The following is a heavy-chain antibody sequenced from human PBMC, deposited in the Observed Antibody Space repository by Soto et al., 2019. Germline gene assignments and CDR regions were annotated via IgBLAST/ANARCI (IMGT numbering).Heavy chain of an antibody. CDR3: ATPRPGSHGYSF. D-gene: IGHD3-16*01. Sequence: GGSLRLSCAASGITVSNVWMTWIRQAPGKGLEWVGRIKSKADGSTKEYGTPINDRFIISRDDTKNSVDLQMHALRTEDTAFYYWATPRPGSHGYSFWGHGTLVTVSS. CDR1: GITVSNVW. J-gene: IGHJ4*01. V-gene: IGHV3-15*01. CDR2: IKSKADGSTK.